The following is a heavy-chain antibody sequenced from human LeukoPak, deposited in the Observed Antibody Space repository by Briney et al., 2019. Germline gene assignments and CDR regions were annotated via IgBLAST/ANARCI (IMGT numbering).Heavy chain of an antibody. V-gene: IGHV4-4*02. CDR2: IYHSGST. CDR1: GGSISSSNW. J-gene: IGHJ4*02. Sequence: SGTLSLTCAVSGGSISSSNWWSWVRQPPGKGLEWIGEIYHSGSTNYNPSLKSRVTISVDTSKNQFSLKLSSVTAADTAVYYCARDRWELPFDYWGQGTLVTVSS. CDR3: ARDRWELPFDY. D-gene: IGHD1-26*01.